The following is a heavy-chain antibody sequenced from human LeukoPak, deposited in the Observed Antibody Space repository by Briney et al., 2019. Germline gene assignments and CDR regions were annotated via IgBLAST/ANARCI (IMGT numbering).Heavy chain of an antibody. J-gene: IGHJ4*02. D-gene: IGHD2-2*01. V-gene: IGHV1-69*05. Sequence: ASVKVSCKXSVGTFSSYASSWVRQALGQALEWMGGIIPIFGTANYEQKFQGRVTITTDESTSTAYMELSSLRSEDTAVYYCAREGDVVVPAAMPDYWGQGTLVTVSS. CDR2: IIPIFGTA. CDR3: AREGDVVVPAAMPDY. CDR1: VGTFSSYA.